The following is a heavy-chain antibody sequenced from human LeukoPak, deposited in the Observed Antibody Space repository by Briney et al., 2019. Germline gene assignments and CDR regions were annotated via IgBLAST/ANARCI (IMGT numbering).Heavy chain of an antibody. J-gene: IGHJ4*02. CDR3: AKVLRVVPAAASDY. Sequence: GGSLRLSCAASGFTFSSYAMSWVRQAPGKGLEWVSAISGSGGSTYYADSVKGRFTISRDNSKNTLYLQMNSLRAEDTAVYYCAKVLRVVPAAASDYWGQGTLVTVSS. CDR2: ISGSGGST. CDR1: GFTFSSYA. V-gene: IGHV3-23*01. D-gene: IGHD2-2*01.